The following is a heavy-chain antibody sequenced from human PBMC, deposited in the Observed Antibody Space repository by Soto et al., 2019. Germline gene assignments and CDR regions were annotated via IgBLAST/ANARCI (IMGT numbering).Heavy chain of an antibody. CDR3: TRHGYGGNPDYYYYGMDV. J-gene: IGHJ6*02. CDR1: GFTFSGSA. D-gene: IGHD2-15*01. Sequence: GGSLRLSCAASGFTFSGSAMHWVRQASGKGLEWVGRIRSKANSYATAYAASVKGRFTISRDDSKNTAYLQMNSLKTEDTAVYYCTRHGYGGNPDYYYYGMDVWGQGTTVTVSS. CDR2: IRSKANSYAT. V-gene: IGHV3-73*01.